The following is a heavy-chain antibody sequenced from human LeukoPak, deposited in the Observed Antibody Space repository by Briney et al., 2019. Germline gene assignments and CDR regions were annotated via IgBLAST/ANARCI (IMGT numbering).Heavy chain of an antibody. J-gene: IGHJ4*02. CDR3: AKDWGYGEAGIDF. CDR2: IKGDGSEK. Sequence: GGSLRLSCAASGFTFSAFWMSWVRQAQGKGLEWVAIIKGDGSEKAYVDSVKGRFSISRDNAENSLYLQMSSLRAEDTAVYYCAKDWGYGEAGIDFWGQGTLVTVSS. V-gene: IGHV3-7*04. CDR1: GFTFSAFW. D-gene: IGHD6-13*01.